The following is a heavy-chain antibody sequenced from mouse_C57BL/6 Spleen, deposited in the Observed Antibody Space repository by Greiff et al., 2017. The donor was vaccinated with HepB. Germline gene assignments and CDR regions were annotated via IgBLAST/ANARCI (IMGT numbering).Heavy chain of an antibody. CDR2: IYPRSGNT. CDR1: GYTFTSYG. Sequence: QVQLQQSGAELARPGASVKLSCKASGYTFTSYGISWVKQRTGQGLEWIGEIYPRSGNTYYNEKFKGKATLTADKSSSTAYMELRSLTSEDSAVYFCARSRQDYYGSSYLEYYFDYWGQGTTLTVSS. CDR3: ARSRQDYYGSSYLEYYFDY. J-gene: IGHJ2*01. V-gene: IGHV1-81*01. D-gene: IGHD1-1*01.